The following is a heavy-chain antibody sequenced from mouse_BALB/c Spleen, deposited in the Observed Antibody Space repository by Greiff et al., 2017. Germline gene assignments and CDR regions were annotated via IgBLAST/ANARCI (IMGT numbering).Heavy chain of an antibody. CDR3: ARGNFTTGDFDY. CDR2: INPNNGGT. J-gene: IGHJ2*01. V-gene: IGHV1-18*01. D-gene: IGHD1-1*01. CDR1: GYTFTDYN. Sequence: EVKLVESGPELVKPGASVKIPCKASGYTFTDYNMDWVKQSHGKSLEWIGDINPNNGGTIYNQKFKGKPTLTVDKSSSTAYMELRSLTSEDTAVYYCARGNFTTGDFDYWGQGTTLTVSA.